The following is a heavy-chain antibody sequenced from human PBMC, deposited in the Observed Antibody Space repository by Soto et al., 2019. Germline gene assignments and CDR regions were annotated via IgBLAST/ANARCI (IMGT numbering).Heavy chain of an antibody. CDR1: GFTFDDYG. V-gene: IGHV3-20*04. CDR2: ANWNGCST. CDR3: VRGASLHFDY. J-gene: IGHJ4*02. Sequence: EVQLVESGGGVIRPGGSLRLSCAASGFTFDDYGMSWARQAPGKGLEWVYGANWNGCSTGYADSVKGRYTISRDNAKNSLYLQMNSLRAEDRALYYCVRGASLHFDYWGQGTLVTAS. D-gene: IGHD1-26*01.